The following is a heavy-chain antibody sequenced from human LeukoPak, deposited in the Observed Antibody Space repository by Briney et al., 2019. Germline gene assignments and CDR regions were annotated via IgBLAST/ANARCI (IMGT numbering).Heavy chain of an antibody. CDR2: INHSGST. Sequence: PSETLSLTCAVYGGSFSGYYWSWIRQPPGKGLEWIGEINHSGSTNYNPSLKSRVTISVDTSKNQFSLKLSSVTAADTAVYYCARGPIITMVRGRLFDYWGQGTLVTVSS. CDR3: ARGPIITMVRGRLFDY. D-gene: IGHD3-10*01. V-gene: IGHV4-34*01. J-gene: IGHJ4*02. CDR1: GGSFSGYY.